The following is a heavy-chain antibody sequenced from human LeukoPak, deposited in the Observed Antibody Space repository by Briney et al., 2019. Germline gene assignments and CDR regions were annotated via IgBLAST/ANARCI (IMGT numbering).Heavy chain of an antibody. CDR1: GGTFISYA. V-gene: IGHV1-69*05. CDR2: IIPIFGTA. J-gene: IGHJ4*02. Sequence: SVKVSCKASGGTFISYAISWVRQAPGQGLEWMGRIIPIFGTANYAQKFQGRVTITTDESTSTAYMELSSLRSEDTAVYYCAREGGYYYDSSGYYYFDYWGQGTLVTVSS. CDR3: AREGGYYYDSSGYYYFDY. D-gene: IGHD3-22*01.